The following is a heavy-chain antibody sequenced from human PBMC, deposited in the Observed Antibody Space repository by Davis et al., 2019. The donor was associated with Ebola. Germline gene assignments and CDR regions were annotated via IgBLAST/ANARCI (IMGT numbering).Heavy chain of an antibody. CDR2: IYPGDSDT. Sequence: PGGSLRLSCKGSGYSFTSYWISWVRQMPGKGLEWMGIIYPGDSDTRYSPSFQGQVTISADKSISTAYLQWSSLKASDTAMYYCASPGYSSGYYYFDYWGQGTLVTVSS. V-gene: IGHV5-51*01. CDR1: GYSFTSYW. D-gene: IGHD3-22*01. J-gene: IGHJ4*02. CDR3: ASPGYSSGYYYFDY.